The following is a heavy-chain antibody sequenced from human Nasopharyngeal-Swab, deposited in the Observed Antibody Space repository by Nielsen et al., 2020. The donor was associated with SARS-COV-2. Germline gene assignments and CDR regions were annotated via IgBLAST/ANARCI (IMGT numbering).Heavy chain of an antibody. CDR3: ARSYCSGGSCYSSGGDDY. D-gene: IGHD2-15*01. J-gene: IGHJ4*02. Sequence: ASVKVSCKASGYTFTGYYMHWVRQAPGQGLEWMGRINPNSGGTNYAQKFQGRVTMTRDTSISTAYMELSRLRSDDTAVYYCARSYCSGGSCYSSGGDDYWGQGTLVTVSS. CDR2: INPNSGGT. CDR1: GYTFTGYY. V-gene: IGHV1-2*06.